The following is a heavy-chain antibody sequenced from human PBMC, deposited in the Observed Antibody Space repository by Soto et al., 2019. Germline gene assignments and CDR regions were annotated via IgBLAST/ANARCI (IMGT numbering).Heavy chain of an antibody. CDR1: GGSVSSGSYY. CDR2: IYYSGST. CDR3: ARGVRGLWFGELLYAMFDY. V-gene: IGHV4-61*01. Sequence: PSETLSLTCTVSGGSVSSGSYYWSWIRQPPGKGLEWIGYIYYSGSTNYNPSLKSRVTISEDTSKNQFSLKLSSVTAADTAVYYCARGVRGLWFGELLYAMFDYWGQGTLVTVSS. J-gene: IGHJ4*02. D-gene: IGHD3-10*01.